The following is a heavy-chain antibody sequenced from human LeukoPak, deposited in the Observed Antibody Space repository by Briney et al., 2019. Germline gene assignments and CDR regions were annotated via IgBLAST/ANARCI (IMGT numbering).Heavy chain of an antibody. CDR3: ARDGYSSSWLRHFDY. V-gene: IGHV1-3*01. CDR2: INAGNGNT. D-gene: IGHD6-13*01. CDR1: GYTFTSYA. J-gene: IGHJ4*02. Sequence: ASVKVSCKASGYTFTSYAMHWVRQAPGQRLEWMGWINAGNGNTKYSQKFQGRVTITRDTSASTAYMELSSLRSGDTAVYYCARDGYSSSWLRHFDYWGQGTLVTVSS.